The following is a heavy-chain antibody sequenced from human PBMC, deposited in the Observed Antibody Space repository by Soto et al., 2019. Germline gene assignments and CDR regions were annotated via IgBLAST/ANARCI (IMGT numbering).Heavy chain of an antibody. V-gene: IGHV3-48*01. J-gene: IGHJ4*02. CDR1: GVPFCSYS. Sequence: PGGSPRLSCAASGVPFCSYSMNWVRQAPGKGLEWVSYISSSSSTIYYADSVKGRFTISRDNAKNSLYLQMNSLRAEDTAVYYCARDYSSYGPFDYWGQGTLVTVSS. CDR3: ARDYSSYGPFDY. CDR2: ISSSSSTI. D-gene: IGHD5-18*01.